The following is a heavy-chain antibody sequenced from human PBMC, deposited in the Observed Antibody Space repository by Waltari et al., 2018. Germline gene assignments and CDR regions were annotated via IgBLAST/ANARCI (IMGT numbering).Heavy chain of an antibody. Sequence: QVHLVESGGGVVQPGGSLRLSCAASGFIFGSYGMHWVRQAPGKGVEWVAFIAYDGSNKYYADSMKGRFTVSRDNSKNTLFLQMNTLRAEDTAVYYCAKDHVVVVPGGMTKVFDYWGQGTLVTVSS. V-gene: IGHV3-30*02. J-gene: IGHJ4*02. CDR3: AKDHVVVVPGGMTKVFDY. CDR1: GFIFGSYG. D-gene: IGHD2-2*01. CDR2: IAYDGSNK.